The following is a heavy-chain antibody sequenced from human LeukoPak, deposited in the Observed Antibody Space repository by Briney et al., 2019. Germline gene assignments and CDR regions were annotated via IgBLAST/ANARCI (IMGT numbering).Heavy chain of an antibody. V-gene: IGHV3-74*01. Sequence: PGRPLRLSCAASGFTFSSYWMHWVRQVPGKGLVWVARINPGGSSITYADSVKGRFTISRDNAKNTLYLQMDSLRAEDTGVYYCARYRVGVFNDYSNSYYFDYWGQGTLVTVSS. D-gene: IGHD4-11*01. CDR1: GFTFSSYW. CDR3: ARYRVGVFNDYSNSYYFDY. J-gene: IGHJ4*02. CDR2: INPGGSSI.